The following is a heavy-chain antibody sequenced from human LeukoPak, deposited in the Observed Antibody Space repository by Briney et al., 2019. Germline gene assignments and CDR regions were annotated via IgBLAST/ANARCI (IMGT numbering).Heavy chain of an antibody. CDR3: ARERVYTLDY. CDR1: IASISTHY. D-gene: IGHD5/OR15-5a*01. J-gene: IGHJ4*02. V-gene: IGHV4-59*11. CDR2: IYYSGST. Sequence: PSETLSLTCTVSIASISTHYWSWIRQPPGKGPEWIGYIYYSGSTNYNPSLKSRVTISVDTSKNQFSLKLSSVTAADTAVYYCARERVYTLDYWGQGTLVTVSS.